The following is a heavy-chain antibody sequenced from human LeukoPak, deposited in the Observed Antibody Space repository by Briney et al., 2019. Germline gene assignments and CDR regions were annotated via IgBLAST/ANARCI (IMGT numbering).Heavy chain of an antibody. CDR2: INPHSGGT. D-gene: IGHD3-3*01. CDR1: GYTFTGYF. J-gene: IGHJ4*02. CDR3: ARGGGTSGPELDY. V-gene: IGHV1-2*02. Sequence: ASVTVSCTASGYTFTGYFMHWVRQAPGQGLEWMGWINPHSGGTDNAQNFQGRVTMTRDTSINTAYMELTRMTSDDTAVYFCARGGGTSGPELDYWGQGTLVTVSS.